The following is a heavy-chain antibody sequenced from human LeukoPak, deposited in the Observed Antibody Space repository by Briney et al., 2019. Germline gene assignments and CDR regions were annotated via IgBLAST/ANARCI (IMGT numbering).Heavy chain of an antibody. Sequence: GGSLRLSCAASGFTFTDYAMSWVRQAPGKGLEWVSAISRSGDSTYYADSVKGRFTISRDNSKNTLYLQMNSLRADDTAVYFCAKAAIAAAVTPYYYMDVWVKGTTVTVSS. D-gene: IGHD6-13*01. J-gene: IGHJ6*03. V-gene: IGHV3-23*01. CDR1: GFTFTDYA. CDR3: AKAAIAAAVTPYYYMDV. CDR2: ISRSGDST.